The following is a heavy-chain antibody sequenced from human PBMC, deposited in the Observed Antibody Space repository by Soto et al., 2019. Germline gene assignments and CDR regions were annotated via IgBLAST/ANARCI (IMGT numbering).Heavy chain of an antibody. CDR2: IWYDGSNK. J-gene: IGHJ2*01. D-gene: IGHD4-17*01. Sequence: GGSLRLSCAASGFTFSSYGMHWVRQAPGKGLEWVAVIWYDGSNKYYADSVKGRFTSSRDNSKNTLYLQMNSLRAEDTAVYYCARTYHDYGDPHWYFDLWGRGTLVTVSS. V-gene: IGHV3-33*01. CDR3: ARTYHDYGDPHWYFDL. CDR1: GFTFSSYG.